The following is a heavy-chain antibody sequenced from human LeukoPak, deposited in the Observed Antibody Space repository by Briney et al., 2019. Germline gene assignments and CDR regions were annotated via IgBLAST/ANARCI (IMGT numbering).Heavy chain of an antibody. V-gene: IGHV3-11*01. Sequence: GGSLRLSCAASGFTFSDYYMSWIRQAPGKGLEWVSYISSSGSTIYYADSVKGRFTISRDNAKNSLYLQMNSLRAEDTAVYYCARAIVVVTATTYYFHYWGQGTLVTVSS. CDR2: ISSSGSTI. D-gene: IGHD2-21*02. CDR1: GFTFSDYY. J-gene: IGHJ4*02. CDR3: ARAIVVVTATTYYFHY.